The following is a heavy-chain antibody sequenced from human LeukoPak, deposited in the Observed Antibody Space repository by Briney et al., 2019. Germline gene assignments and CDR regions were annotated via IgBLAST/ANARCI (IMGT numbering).Heavy chain of an antibody. V-gene: IGHV1-46*01. CDR2: INPSGGST. Sequence: ASVKVSFKASGYTFTSYGISWVRQAPGQGLEWMGIINPSGGSTSYAQKFQGRVTMTRDTSTSTVYMELSSLRSEDTAVYYCARASSWYPFDYWGQGTLVTVSS. CDR3: ARASSWYPFDY. CDR1: GYTFTSYG. J-gene: IGHJ4*02. D-gene: IGHD6-13*01.